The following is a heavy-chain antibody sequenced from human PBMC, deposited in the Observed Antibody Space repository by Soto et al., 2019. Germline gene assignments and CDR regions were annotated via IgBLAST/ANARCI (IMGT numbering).Heavy chain of an antibody. V-gene: IGHV4-34*01. J-gene: IGHJ5*02. CDR2: INHSGFT. D-gene: IGHD1-26*01. CDR3: ARAAVKLGATLFDP. CDR1: GGSLRGHY. Sequence: SLTCAVSGGSLRGHYWSWIRQSPEKGLEWIGEINHSGFTNYNPTLKSRVTISRDASKNQFSLRLSSMTAADSAVYFCARAAVKLGATLFDPWGQGTLVTVSS.